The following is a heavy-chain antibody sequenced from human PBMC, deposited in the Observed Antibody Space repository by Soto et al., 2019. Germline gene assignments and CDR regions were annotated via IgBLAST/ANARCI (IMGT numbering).Heavy chain of an antibody. V-gene: IGHV1-58*01. Sequence: SVKVSCKASGFTFTSSAVQWVRLARGQRLEWIGWIVVGSGNTNYAQKFQERVTITRDMSTSTAYMELSSLRSDDTAVYSCAAGRFNWNYAPWNYWGQGTLVTVSS. J-gene: IGHJ4*02. D-gene: IGHD1-7*01. CDR1: GFTFTSSA. CDR2: IVVGSGNT. CDR3: AAGRFNWNYAPWNY.